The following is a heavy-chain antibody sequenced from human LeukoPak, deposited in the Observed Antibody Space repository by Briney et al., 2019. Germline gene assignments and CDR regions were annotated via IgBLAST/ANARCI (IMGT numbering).Heavy chain of an antibody. Sequence: ASVKVSCKASGYTFTSYGISWVRQAPGQGLEWMGWISGYNSNTNYAQKVQGRVTMTKDTYTSTAHMELRSLRSDDTAVYYCATDGIEVAGSFDSWGQGTLVTVSS. D-gene: IGHD6-19*01. CDR3: ATDGIEVAGSFDS. V-gene: IGHV1-18*01. CDR1: GYTFTSYG. J-gene: IGHJ4*02. CDR2: ISGYNSNT.